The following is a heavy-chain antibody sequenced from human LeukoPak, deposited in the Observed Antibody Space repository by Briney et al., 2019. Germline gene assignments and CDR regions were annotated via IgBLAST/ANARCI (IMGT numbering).Heavy chain of an antibody. CDR1: GGSISSSSYY. CDR2: IYYSGST. Sequence: SETLSLTCTVSGGSISSSSYYWGWIRQPPGKGLEWIGSIYYSGSTYYNPSLKSRVTISVDTSKNQFSLKLSSVTAADTAVYYCALALYGDYSVGYWGQGTLVTVSS. CDR3: ALALYGDYSVGY. J-gene: IGHJ4*02. V-gene: IGHV4-39*01. D-gene: IGHD4-17*01.